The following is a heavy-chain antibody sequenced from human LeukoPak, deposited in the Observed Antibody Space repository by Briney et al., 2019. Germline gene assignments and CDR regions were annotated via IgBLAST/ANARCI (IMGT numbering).Heavy chain of an antibody. J-gene: IGHJ6*03. Sequence: SETLSLTCAVYGGSFSGYYWSWIRQPPGKGLEWIGEINHSGSTNYNPSLKSRATISVDTSKNQFSLKPSSVTAADTAVYYCASVAAAGDDYYYYMDVWGKGTTVTVSS. D-gene: IGHD6-13*01. V-gene: IGHV4-34*01. CDR1: GGSFSGYY. CDR3: ASVAAAGDDYYYYMDV. CDR2: INHSGST.